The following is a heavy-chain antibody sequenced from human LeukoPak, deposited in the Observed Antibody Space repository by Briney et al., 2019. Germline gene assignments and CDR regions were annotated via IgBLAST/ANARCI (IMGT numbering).Heavy chain of an antibody. D-gene: IGHD3-3*01. Sequence: RESLILSCAASGFTFSRYGRSWVRQAPGKGLEWIAPICGSGASTYYAASVNGRFTISGDNSNHPLYLQMNSLGADHAAVYYCAKDVPLFGVVTDDYWGQGSLVTV. J-gene: IGHJ4*02. CDR2: ICGSGAST. CDR3: AKDVPLFGVVTDDY. CDR1: GFTFSRYG. V-gene: IGHV3-23*01.